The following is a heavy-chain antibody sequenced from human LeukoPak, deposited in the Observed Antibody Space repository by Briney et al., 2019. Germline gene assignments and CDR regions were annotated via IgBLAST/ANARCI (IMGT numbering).Heavy chain of an antibody. Sequence: PGGSLRLSCAASGISFGSYWVTWVRQAPGKGLEWVANIGQDGTETVYVGSVKGRFTISRDNARKLVFLQLNSLRADDTAVYYFSIPSSYDGSRYYHAYWGQGTLVSVSS. CDR2: IGQDGTET. CDR1: GISFGSYW. CDR3: SIPSSYDGSRYYHAY. V-gene: IGHV3-7*01. J-gene: IGHJ4*02. D-gene: IGHD3-22*01.